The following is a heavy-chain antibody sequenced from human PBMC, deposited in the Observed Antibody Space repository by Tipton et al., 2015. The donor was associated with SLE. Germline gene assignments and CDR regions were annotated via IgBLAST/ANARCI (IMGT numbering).Heavy chain of an antibody. J-gene: IGHJ5*02. D-gene: IGHD2-2*01. CDR1: GGSINSPSHY. Sequence: LSLTCAVSGGSINSPSHYWGWIRQPPGKGLEWVSYIRSSGNIIDYADSVKGRFTISRDNAKNTLYLQMNSLRAEDTAVYYCAKESVVAGFDPWGQGTLVTVSS. CDR3: AKESVVAGFDP. CDR2: IRSSGNII. V-gene: IGHV3-11*04.